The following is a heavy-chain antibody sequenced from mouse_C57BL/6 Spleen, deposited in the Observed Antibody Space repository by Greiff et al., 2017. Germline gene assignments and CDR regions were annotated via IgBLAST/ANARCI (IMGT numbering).Heavy chain of an antibody. CDR3: ARGREEGITTVVAPYYAMDY. CDR1: GYTFTDYN. V-gene: IGHV1-18*01. J-gene: IGHJ4*01. Sequence: VQLQQSGPELVKPGASVKIPCKASGYTFTDYNMDWVKQSHGKSLEWIGDINPNNGGTIYNQKFKGKATLTVDKSSSTAYMELRSLTSEDTAVYYGARGREEGITTVVAPYYAMDYWGQGTSVTVSS. D-gene: IGHD1-1*01. CDR2: INPNNGGT.